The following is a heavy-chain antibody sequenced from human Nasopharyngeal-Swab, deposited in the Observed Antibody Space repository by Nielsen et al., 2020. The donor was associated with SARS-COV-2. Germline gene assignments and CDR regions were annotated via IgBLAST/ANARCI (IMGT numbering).Heavy chain of an antibody. D-gene: IGHD5-18*01. CDR3: ARDSGYRCDY. J-gene: IGHJ4*02. V-gene: IGHV1-69*01. Sequence: VRQAPGRGLEWLGGIIPIFGTANYAQKFQGRVTITADESTSTAYMELSSLRSEDTAVYYCARDSGYRCDYWGQGTLVTVSS. CDR2: IIPIFGTA.